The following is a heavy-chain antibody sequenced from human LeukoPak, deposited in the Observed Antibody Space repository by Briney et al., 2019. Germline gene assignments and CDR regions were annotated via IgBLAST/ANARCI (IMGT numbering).Heavy chain of an antibody. J-gene: IGHJ4*02. D-gene: IGHD2/OR15-2a*01. Sequence: PGGSLRLSCAASGFTFSTYWMHWVRQGPGKGLVWVSRITFDGRSTNYADSVKGRFTISSDNAKNTLYLQMNSLRAEDTAIYYCARAASNWAIDYWGQGNLVTVSS. CDR1: GFTFSTYW. V-gene: IGHV3-74*01. CDR3: ARAASNWAIDY. CDR2: ITFDGRST.